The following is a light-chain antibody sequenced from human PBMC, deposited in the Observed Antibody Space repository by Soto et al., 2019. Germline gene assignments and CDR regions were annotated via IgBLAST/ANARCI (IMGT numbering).Light chain of an antibody. CDR1: QSVKTF. CDR2: DAS. Sequence: LTQSAATLSLSPGERATLSCRTSQSVKTFLVWYQKRPGQAPRLLFYDASHRAAGIPARFSGSGFGTDLTLTISSLEPEDAAVYYCQQRSNWPPITFGQGTRLEIK. V-gene: IGKV3-11*01. CDR3: QQRSNWPPIT. J-gene: IGKJ5*01.